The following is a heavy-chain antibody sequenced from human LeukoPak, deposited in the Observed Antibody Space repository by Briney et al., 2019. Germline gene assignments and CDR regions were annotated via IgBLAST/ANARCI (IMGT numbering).Heavy chain of an antibody. J-gene: IGHJ4*02. CDR2: IYSGGTT. CDR3: ARGALGAAGRLDY. V-gene: IGHV3-66*01. CDR1: GFTVSGNY. Sequence: PGGSLRLSCAASGFTVSGNYMSWVRQAPGKGLEWVSVIYSGGTTYYADSVKGRFTISRDNSKNTLYLQLNSLRVEDTAVYYCARGALGAAGRLDYWGQGTRVTVSS. D-gene: IGHD6-13*01.